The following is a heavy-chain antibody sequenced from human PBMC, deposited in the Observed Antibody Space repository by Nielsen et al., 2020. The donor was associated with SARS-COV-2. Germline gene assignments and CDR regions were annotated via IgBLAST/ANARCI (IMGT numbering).Heavy chain of an antibody. V-gene: IGHV1-46*01. D-gene: IGHD3/OR15-3a*01. CDR1: GYTFTSYY. CDR2: INPSGGST. J-gene: IGHJ4*02. Sequence: ASVKVSCKASGYTFTSYYMHWVRQAPGQGLEWMGIINPSGGSTSYAQKFQGRVTMTRDTSTSTVLMALSSLRSDDTAVYYCARGGLVPAEPLDYWGQGTLVTVSS. CDR3: ARGGLVPAEPLDY.